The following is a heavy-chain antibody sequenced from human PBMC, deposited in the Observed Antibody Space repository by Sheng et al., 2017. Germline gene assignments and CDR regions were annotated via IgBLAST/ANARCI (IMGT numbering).Heavy chain of an antibody. J-gene: IGHJ4*02. Sequence: EVQLVETGGGLVQPGGSLRLSCAASGFTFRSYWMHWVRQAPGKGLLWVSRITNDGSSTDYAESVKGRFTISRDNAKNTLYLEMNSLRAEDTAVYYCARDNYRLGGSAYSSFSPDCWGQGTLVTVSS. CDR1: GFTFRSYW. CDR2: ITNDGSST. CDR3: ARDNYRLGGSAYSSFSPDC. V-gene: IGHV3-74*01. D-gene: IGHD2-21*01.